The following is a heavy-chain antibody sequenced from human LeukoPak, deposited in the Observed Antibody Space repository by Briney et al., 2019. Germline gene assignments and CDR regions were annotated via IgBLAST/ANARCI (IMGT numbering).Heavy chain of an antibody. Sequence: GGSLRLSCAASGFSFISYGMHWVRQAPGKGLEWVGVISDDGRRKDYADSVKGRFTISRDNSKDTLYLQMNSLRAEDTAVYYCAKRPSDYGDYVSYFDYWGRGTLVTVSS. CDR3: AKRPSDYGDYVSYFDY. CDR2: ISDDGRRK. D-gene: IGHD4-17*01. J-gene: IGHJ4*02. V-gene: IGHV3-30*18. CDR1: GFSFISYG.